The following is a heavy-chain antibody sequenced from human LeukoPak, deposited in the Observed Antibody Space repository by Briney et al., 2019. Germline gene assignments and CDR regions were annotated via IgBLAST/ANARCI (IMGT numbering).Heavy chain of an antibody. V-gene: IGHV2-5*02. CDR1: GFSLSTSGVG. D-gene: IGHD6-13*01. CDR2: IYWDDDK. J-gene: IGHJ4*02. CDR3: AHSRNIEAAGPLTFDY. Sequence: SGPTLVKPTQTLTLTCTFSGFSLSTSGVGVGWIRQPPVKALEWLALIYWDDDKRYSPSLKSSLTITKDTSKNQVVLRMTNMDPVDTATYYCAHSRNIEAAGPLTFDYSGQGTLVTVSS.